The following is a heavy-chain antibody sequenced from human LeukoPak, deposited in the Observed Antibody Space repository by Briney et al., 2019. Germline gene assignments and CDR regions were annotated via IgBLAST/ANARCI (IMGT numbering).Heavy chain of an antibody. CDR2: ISAYNGNT. CDR3: ARDYPIVVVTASPFDY. V-gene: IGHV1-18*01. Sequence: ASVKVSCKASGYTFTSYGISWVRQAPGQGLEWMGWISAYNGNTNYAQKLQGRVTRTTDTSTSTAYMELRSLRSDDTAVYYCARDYPIVVVTASPFDYWGQGTLVTVSS. D-gene: IGHD2-21*02. CDR1: GYTFTSYG. J-gene: IGHJ4*02.